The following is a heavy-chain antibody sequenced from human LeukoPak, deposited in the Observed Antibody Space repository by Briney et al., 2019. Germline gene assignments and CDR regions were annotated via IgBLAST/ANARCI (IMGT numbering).Heavy chain of an antibody. CDR2: INGDGSST. D-gene: IGHD2-15*01. Sequence: GGSLRLSCAASGFTFISYWMHWVRQLPGKGLVWVSRINGDGSSTTYADSVKGRFTISRDNARNSLFLQMDSLRAEDTAVYYCARTYCSGGNCYSGHYYWGQGTLVTVSS. V-gene: IGHV3-74*03. CDR1: GFTFISYW. CDR3: ARTYCSGGNCYSGHYY. J-gene: IGHJ4*02.